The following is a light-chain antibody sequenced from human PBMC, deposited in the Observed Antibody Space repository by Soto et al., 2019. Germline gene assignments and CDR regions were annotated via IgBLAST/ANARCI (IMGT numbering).Light chain of an antibody. Sequence: QSALTQPASVSGSPGQSITISCTGTSSDVGGYNYVAWYQQHPGKAPKLMIYEVSNRPSGVSNRFSGSKSGNTASLTISGLQAEDEGEYYCSSYTSSSTLGVFGTGTKLTVL. CDR1: SSDVGGYNY. CDR2: EVS. CDR3: SSYTSSSTLGV. J-gene: IGLJ1*01. V-gene: IGLV2-14*01.